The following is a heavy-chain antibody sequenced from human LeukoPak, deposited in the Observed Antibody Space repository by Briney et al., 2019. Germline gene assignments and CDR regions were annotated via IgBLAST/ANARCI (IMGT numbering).Heavy chain of an antibody. CDR2: ISYDGSNK. Sequence: GGSLRLSCAASGFTFSSYWMSWVRQAPGKGLEWVAVISYDGSNKYYADSVKGRFTISRDNSKNTLYLQMNSLRAEDTAVYYCARDFVVRGIRYHYGMDVWAKGPRSPSP. CDR1: GFTFSSYW. V-gene: IGHV3-30-3*01. J-gene: IGHJ6*02. D-gene: IGHD3-10*01. CDR3: ARDFVVRGIRYHYGMDV.